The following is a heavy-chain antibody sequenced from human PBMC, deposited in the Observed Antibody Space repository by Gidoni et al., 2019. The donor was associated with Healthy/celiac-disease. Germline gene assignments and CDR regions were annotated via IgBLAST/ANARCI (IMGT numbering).Heavy chain of an antibody. CDR1: GFTFSSYW. CDR3: ARDLANPSTALTPRLYYYYGMDV. D-gene: IGHD4-17*01. Sequence: EVQLVESGGGLVQPGGSLRLSCAASGFTFSSYWMSWGRQAPGKGLECVANIKQDCSEKSYVDSVKRRFTISRDNAKNSLYLQMNILRAEDTAVYYCARDLANPSTALTPRLYYYYGMDVWGQGTTVTVSS. J-gene: IGHJ6*02. CDR2: IKQDCSEK. V-gene: IGHV3-7*01.